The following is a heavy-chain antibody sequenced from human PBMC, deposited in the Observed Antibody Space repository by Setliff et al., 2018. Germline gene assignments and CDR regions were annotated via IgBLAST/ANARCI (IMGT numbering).Heavy chain of an antibody. Sequence: PSETLSLTCNVSGGSISSSIYFWGWIRQPPGKGLEWIGNIYYSGSTYYSPSLKSRVTISVDTSKNQFSLKLTSVTAADTAIYYCASRSTGPGGWFDYWGQGTLVTV. V-gene: IGHV4-39*01. D-gene: IGHD2-2*01. CDR3: ASRSTGPGGWFDY. CDR2: IYYSGST. J-gene: IGHJ5*01. CDR1: GGSISSSIYF.